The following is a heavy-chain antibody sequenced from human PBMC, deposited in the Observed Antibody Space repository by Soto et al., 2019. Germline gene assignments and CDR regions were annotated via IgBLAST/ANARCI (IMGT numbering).Heavy chain of an antibody. J-gene: IGHJ4*02. CDR1: GCTFSSYS. D-gene: IGHD3-22*01. CDR3: ARDRCDYGSSGYYYFDD. V-gene: IGHV3-48*01. CDR2: ISSNSGTM. Sequence: PGESLRLSCAASGCTFSSYSMNWVRQAPWKGLEWVSYISSNSGTMYYADSVKGRFTISRDNAKNSLYLQMNSLRAEDTAVYYCARDRCDYGSSGYYYFDDWCQGTLVSVVS.